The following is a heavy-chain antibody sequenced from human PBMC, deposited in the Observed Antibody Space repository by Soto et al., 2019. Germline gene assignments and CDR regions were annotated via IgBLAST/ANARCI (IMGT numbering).Heavy chain of an antibody. D-gene: IGHD3-22*01. Sequence: EVQLLESGGGLVQPGGSLRLSCAASGFTFSNYAVNWVRQAPGKGLEWVSTISGSGGSTYYADSVKGRFTISRDNSXXTLDLQMNSLRDEDTAVYYCAKGRTVAVIDDAFDIWGQGTLVTVSS. CDR3: AKGRTVAVIDDAFDI. CDR1: GFTFSNYA. J-gene: IGHJ3*02. V-gene: IGHV3-23*01. CDR2: ISGSGGST.